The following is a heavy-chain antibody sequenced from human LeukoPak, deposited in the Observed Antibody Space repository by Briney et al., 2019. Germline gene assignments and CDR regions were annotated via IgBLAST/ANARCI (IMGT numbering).Heavy chain of an antibody. CDR2: IYSGGST. D-gene: IGHD5-18*01. CDR1: GFTVSSNY. J-gene: IGHJ4*02. Sequence: GGTLRLSCAASGFTVSSNYMSWVRQAPGKGLEWVSVIYSGGSTYYSDSVKGRFTISINNSKNTLYLQMNSLRAEDTAVYYCAILYSYASSFVDYWGQGTLVTVSS. CDR3: AILYSYASSFVDY. V-gene: IGHV3-53*01.